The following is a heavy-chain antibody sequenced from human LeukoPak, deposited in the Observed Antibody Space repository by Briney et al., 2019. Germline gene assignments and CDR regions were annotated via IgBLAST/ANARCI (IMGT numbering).Heavy chain of an antibody. J-gene: IGHJ4*02. CDR1: GYTFTCYY. CDR3: ARGRAYSYGELHDY. D-gene: IGHD5-18*01. Sequence: ASVKVSCKASGYTFTCYYMHWVRQAPGQGLEWMGWINPNSGGTNYAQKFQGRVTMTRDTSISTAYMELSRLRSDDTAVYYCARGRAYSYGELHDYWGQGTLVTVSS. V-gene: IGHV1-2*02. CDR2: INPNSGGT.